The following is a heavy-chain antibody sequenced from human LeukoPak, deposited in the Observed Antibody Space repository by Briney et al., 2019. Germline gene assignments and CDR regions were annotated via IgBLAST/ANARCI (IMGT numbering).Heavy chain of an antibody. J-gene: IGHJ4*02. D-gene: IGHD3-10*01. V-gene: IGHV3-21*01. CDR1: GFTFSSYS. CDR2: ISTSSSYI. Sequence: GGSLRLSCAASGFTFSSYSMNWVRQAPGKGLEWVSSISTSSSYIYYADSVKGRFTISRDNAKNSLYLQMNSLGAEDTAVYYCARPMEGYTGSGSWYFDYWGQGTLVTVSS. CDR3: ARPMEGYTGSGSWYFDY.